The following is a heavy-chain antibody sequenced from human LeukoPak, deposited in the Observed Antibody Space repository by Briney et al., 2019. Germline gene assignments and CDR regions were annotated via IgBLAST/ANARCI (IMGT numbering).Heavy chain of an antibody. J-gene: IGHJ4*02. V-gene: IGHV4-38-2*02. D-gene: IGHD5-24*01. CDR1: GYSISSGYY. Sequence: SETLSLTCTVSGYSISSGYYWGWIRQPPGKGLEWIGSIYHSGSTYYNPSLKSRVTISVDTSKNQFSLKLSSVTAADTAVYYCASGYHGYNYIRSYYFDYWGQGTLVTVSS. CDR3: ASGYHGYNYIRSYYFDY. CDR2: IYHSGST.